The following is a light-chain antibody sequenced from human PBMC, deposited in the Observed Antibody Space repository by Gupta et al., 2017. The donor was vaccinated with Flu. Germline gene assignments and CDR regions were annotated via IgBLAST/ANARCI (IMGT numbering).Light chain of an antibody. J-gene: IGLJ7*01. Sequence: SGSIDNNYVQWYQQRPGSSPTPVIYEDNQRPAGVPDRFSGSIDSSSNSASLTISGLKTEDEADYYCQSYDSSNHVVFGGGTQLTVL. CDR2: EDN. CDR1: SGSIDNNY. V-gene: IGLV6-57*01. CDR3: QSYDSSNHVV.